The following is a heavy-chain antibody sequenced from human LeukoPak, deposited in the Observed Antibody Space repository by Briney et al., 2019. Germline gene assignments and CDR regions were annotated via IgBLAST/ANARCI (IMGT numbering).Heavy chain of an antibody. CDR1: GFTFSTYA. CDR3: ARGIQQWYFWDF. V-gene: IGHV3-33*01. J-gene: IGHJ4*02. CDR2: VWFNGNYQ. D-gene: IGHD5-18*01. Sequence: GRSLRLSCAASGFTFSTYAIHWVRQAPGKGLEWVAVVWFNGNYQDYADSVKSRFTVSRDNFKNTVYLQMNSLRADDTAVYYCARGIQQWYFWDFWGQGTLVTVSS.